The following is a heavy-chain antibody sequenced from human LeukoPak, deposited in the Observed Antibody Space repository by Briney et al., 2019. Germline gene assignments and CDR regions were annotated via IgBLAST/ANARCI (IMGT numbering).Heavy chain of an antibody. J-gene: IGHJ4*02. CDR1: GGSISTYY. CDR2: ISSSGST. Sequence: SQTLSLTCSVSGGSISTYYCSWIRQPPRKGLEWIGYISSSGSTNYNPSLKTRVTISIDTSKNRFSLKLSSVTAADTAVYYCARHGGSWTFDYWGQGTLVTVSS. CDR3: ARHGGSWTFDY. V-gene: IGHV4-59*08. D-gene: IGHD6-13*01.